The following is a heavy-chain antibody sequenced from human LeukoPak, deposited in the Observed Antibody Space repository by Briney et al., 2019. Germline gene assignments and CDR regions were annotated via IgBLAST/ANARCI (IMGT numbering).Heavy chain of an antibody. D-gene: IGHD2-15*01. Sequence: PSETLSLTCTVSGGSISSSSYYWGWIRQPPGKGLEWIGSIYYSGSTYYNPSLKSRVTISVDTSKNQFSLKLSSVTAADTAVYYCARHGGSSFIDYWGQGTLVTVSS. V-gene: IGHV4-39*07. J-gene: IGHJ4*02. CDR2: IYYSGST. CDR1: GGSISSSSYY. CDR3: ARHGGSSFIDY.